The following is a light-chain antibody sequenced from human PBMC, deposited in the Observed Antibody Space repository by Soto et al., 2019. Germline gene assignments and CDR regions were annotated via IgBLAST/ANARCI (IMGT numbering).Light chain of an antibody. CDR2: EVS. CDR1: SSDVASYNR. Sequence: QSALTQPPSVSGSPGQSVTISCTGTSSDVASYNRVSWYQQPPGTAPKLIIYEVSNRPSGVPDRFSGSKSGNTASLTISGLQAEDEADYYCCSYAGGVVFGGGTKLTVL. CDR3: CSYAGGVV. V-gene: IGLV2-18*02. J-gene: IGLJ2*01.